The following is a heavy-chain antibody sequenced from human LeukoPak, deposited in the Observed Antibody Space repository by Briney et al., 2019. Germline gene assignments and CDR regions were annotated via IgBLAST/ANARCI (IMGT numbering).Heavy chain of an antibody. Sequence: PSETLSLTCTVSGGSISSYYWSWIRQPPGKGLEWIGYIYYSGSTNYNPSLKSRVTISVDTSKNQFSLKLSSVTVADTAVYYCAREREYYDILTGYYLWYFDLWGRGTLVTVSS. CDR1: GGSISSYY. J-gene: IGHJ2*01. V-gene: IGHV4-59*01. CDR3: AREREYYDILTGYYLWYFDL. D-gene: IGHD3-9*01. CDR2: IYYSGST.